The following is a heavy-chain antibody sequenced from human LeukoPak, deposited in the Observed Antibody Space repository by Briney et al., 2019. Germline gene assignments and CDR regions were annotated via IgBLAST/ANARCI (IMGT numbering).Heavy chain of an antibody. D-gene: IGHD2-15*01. V-gene: IGHV4-4*07. J-gene: IGHJ3*02. CDR2: IYTSGST. Sequence: SETLSLTCTVSGGSISSYYWSWLRQPAGKGLEWIGRIYTSGSTNYNPSLTSRVTMSVDTSKNQFSLKLSSVTAADTAVYYCARGVLGYCSGGSCYSLQFDIWGQGTMVTVSS. CDR3: ARGVLGYCSGGSCYSLQFDI. CDR1: GGSISSYY.